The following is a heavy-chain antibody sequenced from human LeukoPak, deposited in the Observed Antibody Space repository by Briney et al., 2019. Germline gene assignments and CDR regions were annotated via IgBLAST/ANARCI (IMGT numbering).Heavy chain of an antibody. D-gene: IGHD6-13*01. CDR3: ARGARGDIAAAGANHYYYYYYMDV. CDR2: ISAYNGNT. Sequence: ASVKVSCKASSYSFTSYGFSWVRQAPGQGLEWMGWISAYNGNTKYAQKLQGRVTMTTDTSTSTAYMELRSLRSDDTAVYYCARGARGDIAAAGANHYYYYYYMDVWGKGTTVTISS. CDR1: SYSFTSYG. J-gene: IGHJ6*03. V-gene: IGHV1-18*01.